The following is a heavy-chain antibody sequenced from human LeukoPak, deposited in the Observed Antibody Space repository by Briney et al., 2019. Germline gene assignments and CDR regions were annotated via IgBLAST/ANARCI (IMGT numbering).Heavy chain of an antibody. V-gene: IGHV3-49*04. CDR1: GFTFGDYA. CDR3: TRDYGDYKADY. Sequence: PGRSLRLSCTASGFTFGDYALIWVRQAPGKGLGWVGFIRSKAYGGTTEYAASVKGRFTISRDDSKSIAYLQMNSLKTEDTAVYYCTRDYGDYKADYWGQGTLVTVSS. J-gene: IGHJ4*02. CDR2: IRSKAYGGTT. D-gene: IGHD4-17*01.